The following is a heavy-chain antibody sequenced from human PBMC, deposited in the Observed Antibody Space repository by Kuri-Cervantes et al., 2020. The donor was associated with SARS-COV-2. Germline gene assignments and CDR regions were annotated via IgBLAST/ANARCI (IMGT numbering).Heavy chain of an antibody. V-gene: IGHV3-30*18. D-gene: IGHD3-22*01. J-gene: IGHJ3*02. CDR3: AKVWSDSSFFRGTGGDAFDI. Sequence: GESLKISCAASGFTFSSYGMHWVRQAPGKGLEWVAVISYDGSNKYYADSVKGRFTISRDNSKNTLYLQMNSLRAEDTAVYYCAKVWSDSSFFRGTGGDAFDIWGQGTMVTVSS. CDR1: GFTFSSYG. CDR2: ISYDGSNK.